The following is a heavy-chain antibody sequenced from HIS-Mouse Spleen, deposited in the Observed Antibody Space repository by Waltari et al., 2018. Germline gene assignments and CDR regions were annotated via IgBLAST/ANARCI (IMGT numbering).Heavy chain of an antibody. CDR1: GYSISSGYY. D-gene: IGHD3-10*01. CDR2: IYHSGST. Sequence: QVQLQESGPGLVKPSETLSLTCTVSGYSISSGYYWGCLRQPPGKGREWIGSIYHSGSTYYNPSLKSRFTISVDTSKNQFSLKLSSVTAADTAVYYCARVPDYYGSGSYYYFDYWGQGTLVTVSS. J-gene: IGHJ4*02. CDR3: ARVPDYYGSGSYYYFDY. V-gene: IGHV4-38-2*02.